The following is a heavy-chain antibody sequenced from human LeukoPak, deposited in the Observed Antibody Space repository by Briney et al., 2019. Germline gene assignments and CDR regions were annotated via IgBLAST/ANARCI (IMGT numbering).Heavy chain of an antibody. CDR2: IRYDGSNK. Sequence: PGGSLRLSCAASGFTFSSYGMHWVRQAPGKGLEWVAFIRYDGSNKYYADSVKGRFAISRDNSKNTLYLQMNSLRAEDTAVYYCAKGTVMTTVTTWGWGQGTLVTVSS. J-gene: IGHJ4*02. CDR1: GFTFSSYG. D-gene: IGHD4-17*01. CDR3: AKGTVMTTVTTWG. V-gene: IGHV3-30*02.